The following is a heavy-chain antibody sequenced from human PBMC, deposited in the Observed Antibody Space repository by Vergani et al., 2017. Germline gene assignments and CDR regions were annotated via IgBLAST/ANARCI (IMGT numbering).Heavy chain of an antibody. CDR3: ARHTTYTDS. CDR1: EYSFGNYW. J-gene: IGHJ4*02. CDR2: IYPADSDT. Sequence: EVELVQSGPEMRKPGESLKISCKGSEYSFGNYWIVWVLQMPGKGLELMGIIYPADSDTRYSPSFQGQVTISADKSISTAFLQWDSLKASDTALYYCARHTTYTDSWGQGTLVTVSS. D-gene: IGHD1-1*01. V-gene: IGHV5-51*01.